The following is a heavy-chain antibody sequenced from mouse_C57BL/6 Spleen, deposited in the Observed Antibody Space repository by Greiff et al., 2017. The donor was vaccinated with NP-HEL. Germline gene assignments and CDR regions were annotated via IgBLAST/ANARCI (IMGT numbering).Heavy chain of an antibody. CDR2: INPNNGGT. CDR3: ARKGLRPYAMDY. D-gene: IGHD2-4*01. CDR1: GYTFTDYN. V-gene: IGHV1-18*01. J-gene: IGHJ4*01. Sequence: EVQLQQSGPELVKPGASVKIPCKASGYTFTDYNMDWVKQSHGKSLEWIGDINPNNGGTIYNQKFKGKATLTVDKSSSTAYMELRSLTSEDTAFYYCARKGLRPYAMDYWGQGTSVTVSS.